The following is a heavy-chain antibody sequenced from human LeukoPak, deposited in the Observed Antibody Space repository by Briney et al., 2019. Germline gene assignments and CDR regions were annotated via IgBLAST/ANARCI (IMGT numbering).Heavy chain of an antibody. Sequence: GGSLRLSCAASGFTFSSYGMHWVRQAPGKGLEWVAFIRYDGSNKYYADSVKGRFTISRDNSKNTLYLQMNSPRAEDTAVYYCAKDPAGITGVYFDYWGQGTLVTVSS. V-gene: IGHV3-30*02. J-gene: IGHJ4*02. CDR2: IRYDGSNK. CDR3: AKDPAGITGVYFDY. CDR1: GFTFSSYG. D-gene: IGHD4-23*01.